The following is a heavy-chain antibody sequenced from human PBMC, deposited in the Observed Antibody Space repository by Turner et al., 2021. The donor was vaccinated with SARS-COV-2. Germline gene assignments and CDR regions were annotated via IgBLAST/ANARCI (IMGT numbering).Heavy chain of an antibody. CDR3: ARDLGGTSSLGGYFDY. CDR2: IYSGGST. D-gene: IGHD2-2*01. CDR1: GFTVSSNY. Sequence: EVQLVESGGGLVQPGGSLRLSFASSGFTVSSNYMNWVRQAPGKGLEWVSVIYSGGSTYYADSVKGRFTISRDTSKNTLYLQMNSLRAEDTAVYYCARDLGGTSSLGGYFDYWGQGTLVTVSS. J-gene: IGHJ4*02. V-gene: IGHV3-66*02.